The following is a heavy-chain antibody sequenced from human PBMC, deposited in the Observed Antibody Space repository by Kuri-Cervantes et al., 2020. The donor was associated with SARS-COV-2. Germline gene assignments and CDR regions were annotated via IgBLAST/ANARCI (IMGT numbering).Heavy chain of an antibody. V-gene: IGHV4-59*01. CDR3: ARVGAVGTDYYFDQ. D-gene: IGHD1-26*01. CDR1: SASINNYY. J-gene: IGHJ4*02. CDR2: IHHSGSS. Sequence: SETLSLTCTVFSASINNYYWSWIRQPPGKGLEWIAYIHHSGSSNYNSSLKSRVTMSVDTSKGQLSLKLNSVTAADTAVYYCARVGAVGTDYYFDQWGQGTLVTVSS.